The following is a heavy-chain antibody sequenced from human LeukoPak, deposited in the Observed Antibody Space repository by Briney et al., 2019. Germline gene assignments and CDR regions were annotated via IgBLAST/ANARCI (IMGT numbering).Heavy chain of an antibody. CDR3: ARALVVGTTTAPWYFDL. V-gene: IGHV4-59*12. CDR1: GVSISTYY. J-gene: IGHJ2*01. D-gene: IGHD1-26*01. Sequence: SETLSLTCTVSGVSISTYYWTWIRQPPGKGLEWIGNIDYSGNTKYNPSLKSRVTISVDTSKNQFSLKLSSVTAADTAVYYCARALVVGTTTAPWYFDLWGRGTLVTVSS. CDR2: IDYSGNT.